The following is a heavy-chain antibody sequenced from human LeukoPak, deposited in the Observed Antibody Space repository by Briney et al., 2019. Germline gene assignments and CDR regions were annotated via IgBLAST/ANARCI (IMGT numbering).Heavy chain of an antibody. J-gene: IGHJ4*02. D-gene: IGHD7-27*01. CDR1: GFTFSSYS. CDR3: ARDFNWGSGIFDY. V-gene: IGHV3-21*05. Sequence: GGSLRLSCAASGFTFSSYSMNWVRQAPGKGLEWVSYISSSSSYIYYADSVKGRFTISRDNAKNSLYLQMNSLRAEDTAVYYCARDFNWGSGIFDYWGQGTLVTVSS. CDR2: ISSSSSYI.